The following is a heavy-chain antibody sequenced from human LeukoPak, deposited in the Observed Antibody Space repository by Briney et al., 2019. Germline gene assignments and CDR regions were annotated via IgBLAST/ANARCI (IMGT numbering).Heavy chain of an antibody. CDR2: IRSKAFGGTP. J-gene: IGHJ4*02. D-gene: IGHD4-17*01. CDR3: TRNTVTVHFDY. Sequence: PGRSLRLSCSASGFTFDDYAVSWFRQAPGKGLEWVGFIRSKAFGGTPGYAAPVRGRFTISRDDSKSIAYLQMNSLKTEDTAVYYCTRNTVTVHFDYWSQGTLVTVSS. V-gene: IGHV3-49*03. CDR1: GFTFDDYA.